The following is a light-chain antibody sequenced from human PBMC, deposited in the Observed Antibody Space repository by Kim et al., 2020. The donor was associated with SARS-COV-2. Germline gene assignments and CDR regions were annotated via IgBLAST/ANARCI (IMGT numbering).Light chain of an antibody. CDR1: KLGDKY. V-gene: IGLV3-1*01. Sequence: SYELTQPPSVSVSPGQTASITCSGDKLGDKYACWYQQKPGQSPVLVIYQDNKRPSGIPERFSGSNSGNTATLTISGTQAMDEADYYCQAWDGSIVVFGGGTQLTVL. CDR2: QDN. CDR3: QAWDGSIVV. J-gene: IGLJ2*01.